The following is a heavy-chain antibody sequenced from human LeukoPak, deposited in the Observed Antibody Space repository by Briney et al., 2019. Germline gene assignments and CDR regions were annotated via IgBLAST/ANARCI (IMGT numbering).Heavy chain of an antibody. CDR2: IHYSGST. Sequence: PSETLSLTCTVSGGSISSYYWSWIRQPPGKGLEWIGYIHYSGSTNYNPSLKSRVTISVDTSKNQFSLRLSSVTAADTAVYYCARVPVVRGFGRNYYYYYMDVWGKGTTVTVSS. CDR1: GGSISSYY. CDR3: ARVPVVRGFGRNYYYYYMDV. V-gene: IGHV4-59*01. J-gene: IGHJ6*03. D-gene: IGHD3-10*01.